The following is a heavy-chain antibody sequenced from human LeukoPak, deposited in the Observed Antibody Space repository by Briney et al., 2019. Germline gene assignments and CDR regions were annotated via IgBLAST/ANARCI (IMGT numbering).Heavy chain of an antibody. J-gene: IGHJ4*02. Sequence: GDSLKISCKGSGYSLTSYWIGWVRQMPGKGLEWMGIIYPGDSDTRYSPSFQGQVTISADKSISTAYLQWSSLKAQDPPMYYCARLIYIGRITIFGVVIQPFDYWGQGTLVTVSS. V-gene: IGHV5-51*01. CDR1: GYSLTSYW. D-gene: IGHD3-3*01. CDR3: ARLIYIGRITIFGVVIQPFDY. CDR2: IYPGDSDT.